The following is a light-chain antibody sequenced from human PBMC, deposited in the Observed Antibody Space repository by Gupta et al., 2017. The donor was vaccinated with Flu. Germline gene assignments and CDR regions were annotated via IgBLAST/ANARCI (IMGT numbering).Light chain of an antibody. CDR1: SSDVGVDNY. Sequence: QSALTQPASVCVSPGQTIAISCTGTSSDVGVDNYVSWYQQRPGKATKLVIYGVTDRPSGVSNRFSCSTSGNTGSLTISGLQAEEEADYYCCSYTSGSTPYVFGTGTKVTVL. CDR2: GVT. CDR3: CSYTSGSTPYV. V-gene: IGLV2-14*01. J-gene: IGLJ1*01.